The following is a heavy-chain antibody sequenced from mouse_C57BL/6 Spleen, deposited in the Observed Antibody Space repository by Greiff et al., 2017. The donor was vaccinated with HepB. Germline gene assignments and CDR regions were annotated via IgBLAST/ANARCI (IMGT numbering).Heavy chain of an antibody. J-gene: IGHJ1*03. V-gene: IGHV1-52*01. CDR1: GYTFTSYW. CDR2: IDPSHSET. D-gene: IGHD2-2*01. CDR3: ARSYGYDEGYFDV. Sequence: QVQLQQPGAELVRPGSSVKLSCKASGYTFTSYWMHWVKQRPIQGLEWIGNIDPSHSETHYNQKFKDKATLTVDKSSSTAYMQLSSLTSEDSAVYYCARSYGYDEGYFDVWGTGTTVTVSS.